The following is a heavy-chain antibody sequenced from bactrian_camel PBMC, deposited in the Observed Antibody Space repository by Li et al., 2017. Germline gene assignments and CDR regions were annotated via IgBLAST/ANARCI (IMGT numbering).Heavy chain of an antibody. D-gene: IGHD6*01. CDR1: GFTFSSYW. V-gene: IGHV3S25*01. CDR3: VRDRTNGGSWYRNNY. J-gene: IGHJ4*01. CDR2: INSLGGTT. Sequence: QLVESGGGLVQPGGSLRLSCAASGFTFSSYWMYWVRQAPGKGLEWVSTINSLGGTTYYVDSVKGRFTISRDNAKDTVYLQMNSLKPEDTAVYYCVRDRTNGGSWYRNNYWGQGTQVTVS.